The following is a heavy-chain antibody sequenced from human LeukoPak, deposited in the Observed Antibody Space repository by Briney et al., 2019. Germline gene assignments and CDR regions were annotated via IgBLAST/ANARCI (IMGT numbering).Heavy chain of an antibody. CDR1: GYTFTDYY. CDR3: ARANFLYCSSSTCLFDY. CDR2: VNPNDGDT. Sequence: ASVKVSCKASGYTFTDYYMHWVRQAPGQGFEWMGWVNPNDGDTNYAQKFQGRVTMTRDTSISTAHMEVSRLRSDDTAVYYCARANFLYCSSSTCLFDYWGQGTLVTVSS. V-gene: IGHV1-2*02. J-gene: IGHJ4*02. D-gene: IGHD2-2*01.